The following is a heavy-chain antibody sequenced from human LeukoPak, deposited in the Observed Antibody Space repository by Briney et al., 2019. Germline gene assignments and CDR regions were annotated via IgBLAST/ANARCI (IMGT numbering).Heavy chain of an antibody. V-gene: IGHV4-4*02. CDR3: ARDPFEAVADNDAFDI. J-gene: IGHJ3*02. CDR1: GGSISSSNW. Sequence: SETLSLTCAVSGGSISSSNWWSWVRQPPGKGLEWIGEIYHSGSTNYNPSLKSRVTISVDKSKNQFSLKLSSATAADTAVYYCARDPFEAVADNDAFDIWGQGTMVTVSS. CDR2: IYHSGST. D-gene: IGHD6-19*01.